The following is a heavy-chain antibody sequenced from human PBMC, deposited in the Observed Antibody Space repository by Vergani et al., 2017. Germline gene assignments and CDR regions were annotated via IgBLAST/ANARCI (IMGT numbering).Heavy chain of an antibody. V-gene: IGHV5-51*01. Sequence: EVQLVQSGAEVKKPGESLKISCKGSGYSFTSYWIGWVRQMPGKGLEWMGIIYPGDSDTRYSPSFQGQVTISADKSISTAYLQWSSLKGSDTAMYYCARYSSSWDGGNYFDYWGQGTLVTVSS. CDR3: ARYSSSWDGGNYFDY. D-gene: IGHD6-13*01. J-gene: IGHJ4*02. CDR2: IYPGDSDT. CDR1: GYSFTSYW.